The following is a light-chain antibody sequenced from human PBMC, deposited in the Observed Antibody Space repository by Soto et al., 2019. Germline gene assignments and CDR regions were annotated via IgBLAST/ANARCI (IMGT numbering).Light chain of an antibody. CDR2: ATS. CDR3: QQYNSYVWT. CDR1: QSISTW. V-gene: IGKV1D-16*01. Sequence: DIQMTQSPSSLSASVGDRVTITCRASQSISTWLAWYQQKPGKAPKSLIYATSNLQSGVPSRFSGSGFGTEFTLTISSLQPEDFATYYCQQYNSYVWTFGQGTKVDI. J-gene: IGKJ1*01.